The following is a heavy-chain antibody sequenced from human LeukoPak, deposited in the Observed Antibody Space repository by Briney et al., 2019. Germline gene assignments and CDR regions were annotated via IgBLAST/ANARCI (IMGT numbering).Heavy chain of an antibody. Sequence: GGSLRLSCAASGFTFSSYAMSWVRQAPGKGLEWVSAISGSGGSTYYADSVKGRFTISRDNSKNTLYLQMNRLRAEDTAVYYCAKNPSGLYYYGSGSYSNWFDPWGQGTLVTVSS. CDR1: GFTFSSYA. J-gene: IGHJ5*02. CDR2: ISGSGGST. V-gene: IGHV3-23*01. D-gene: IGHD3-10*01. CDR3: AKNPSGLYYYGSGSYSNWFDP.